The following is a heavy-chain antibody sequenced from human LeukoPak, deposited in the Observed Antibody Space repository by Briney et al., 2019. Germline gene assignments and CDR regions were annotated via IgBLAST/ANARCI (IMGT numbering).Heavy chain of an antibody. D-gene: IGHD4-11*01. V-gene: IGHV1-18*01. CDR3: ARTESYNNYPDY. J-gene: IGHJ4*02. Sequence: ASVKVSCKTSDYTFTNYGFSWVRQAPGQGLEWMGWISAYSGITNYAQKLQGRVTMTTDTSTSTAYMELRRLRSDDTAVYYCARTESYNNYPDYWGQGTLVAVSS. CDR1: DYTFTNYG. CDR2: ISAYSGIT.